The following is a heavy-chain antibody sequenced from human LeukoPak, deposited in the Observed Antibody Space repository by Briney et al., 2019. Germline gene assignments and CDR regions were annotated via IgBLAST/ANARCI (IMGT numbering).Heavy chain of an antibody. Sequence: PGGSLRLSCAASGFSFRSFWMSWVRQAPGKGLQWVASINEDGSLKYYVDSMKGRITISRDNAENSQHLQMNSLRAEDTAVYYCARWGYRNGWFYIDFWGQGTLVTVSS. D-gene: IGHD6-13*01. CDR3: ARWGYRNGWFYIDF. J-gene: IGHJ4*02. CDR2: INEDGSLK. V-gene: IGHV3-7*05. CDR1: GFSFRSFW.